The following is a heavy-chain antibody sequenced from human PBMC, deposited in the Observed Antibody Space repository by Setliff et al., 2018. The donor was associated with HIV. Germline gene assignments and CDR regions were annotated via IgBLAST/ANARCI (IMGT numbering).Heavy chain of an antibody. Sequence: SETLSLTCTVSGGSISSYYWSWLRQPPGKGLVWIGYIYHNGDTNYNPSLESRLTISMDTSKNQFSLNLSSVTAADTAVYYCARAAGGSGSYNRHYYYYYYMDVWGRGTTVTVSS. D-gene: IGHD3-10*01. CDR3: ARAAGGSGSYNRHYYYYYYMDV. J-gene: IGHJ6*03. V-gene: IGHV4-59*12. CDR2: IYHNGDT. CDR1: GGSISSYY.